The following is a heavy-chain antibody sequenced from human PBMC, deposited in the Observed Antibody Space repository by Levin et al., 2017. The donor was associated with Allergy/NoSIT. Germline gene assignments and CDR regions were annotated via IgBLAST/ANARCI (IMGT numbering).Heavy chain of an antibody. Sequence: ASVKVSCKASGYTFTGYYMHWVRQAPGQGLEWMGWINPNSGGTNYAQKFQGRVTMTRDTSISTAYMELSRLRSDDTAVYYCAVVIYDSSGYPLTGAFDIWGQGTMVTVSS. D-gene: IGHD3-22*01. J-gene: IGHJ3*02. CDR3: AVVIYDSSGYPLTGAFDI. CDR2: INPNSGGT. CDR1: GYTFTGYY. V-gene: IGHV1-2*02.